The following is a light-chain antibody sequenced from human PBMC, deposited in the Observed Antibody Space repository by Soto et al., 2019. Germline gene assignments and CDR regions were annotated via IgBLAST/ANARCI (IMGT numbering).Light chain of an antibody. J-gene: IGLJ1*01. Sequence: QSVLTQAPSASGTPGQRVTISCSGSSSNIGSKTVNWYQQLPGMAPKLLIFNNHQRPSGVPDRFSGSKSGTSASPAISGLQSEDEADYYCAAWDDSLNACVFGTGTKVTVL. CDR2: NNH. CDR1: SSNIGSKT. V-gene: IGLV1-44*01. CDR3: AAWDDSLNACV.